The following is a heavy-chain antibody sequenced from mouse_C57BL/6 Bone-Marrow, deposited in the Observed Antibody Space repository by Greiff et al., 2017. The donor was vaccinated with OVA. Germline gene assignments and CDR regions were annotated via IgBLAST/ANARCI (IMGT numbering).Heavy chain of an antibody. CDR2: INPDSSTI. CDR1: GIDFSRYW. J-gene: IGHJ1*03. D-gene: IGHD2-4*01. V-gene: IGHV4-1*01. CDR3: AGGYYDYDRYIDV. Sequence: EVQLQESGGGLVQPGGSLKLSCAASGIDFSRYWMSWVRRAPGKGLEWIGEINPDSSTINYAPSLKDKFIISRDNAKNTLYLQMSKVRSEDTALYYGAGGYYDYDRYIDVWGTGTTVTVSS.